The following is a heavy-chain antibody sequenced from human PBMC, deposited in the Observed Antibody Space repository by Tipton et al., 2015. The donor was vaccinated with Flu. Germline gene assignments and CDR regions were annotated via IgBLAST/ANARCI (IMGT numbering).Heavy chain of an antibody. J-gene: IGHJ4*02. D-gene: IGHD6-13*01. Sequence: TLSLTCSVSGDSIRSDYFWGWIRQPPGKGLEWIGEINHSGSTNYNPSLKSRVTISVDTSKNQFSLKLSSVTAADTAVYYCAIEGYSSSLNLWGQGTLVTVSS. V-gene: IGHV4-34*01. CDR3: AIEGYSSSLNL. CDR2: INHSGST. CDR1: GDSIRSDYF.